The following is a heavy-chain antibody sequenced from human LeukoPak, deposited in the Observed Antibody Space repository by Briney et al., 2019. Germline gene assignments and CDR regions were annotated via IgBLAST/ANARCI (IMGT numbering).Heavy chain of an antibody. CDR1: GFTFNDYD. J-gene: IGHJ4*02. D-gene: IGHD6-13*01. CDR3: AKAGLDSNNWYYFY. V-gene: IGHV3-30*18. Sequence: GGSLRLSCAASGFTFNDYDIHWVRQPPGQGLEWVTVISYDGSYKYYTDSVKGRFTISRDNSTNTVYLQMNSLRTEDTALYCCAKAGLDSNNWYYFYWGQGTLVTVSS. CDR2: ISYDGSYK.